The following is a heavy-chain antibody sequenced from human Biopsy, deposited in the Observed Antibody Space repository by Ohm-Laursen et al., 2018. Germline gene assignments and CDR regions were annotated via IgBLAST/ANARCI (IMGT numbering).Heavy chain of an antibody. V-gene: IGHV4-59*08. Sequence: SETLSLTCAVTYGSISGHFWSWIRQAPGKGLEWIGYVYYNGNTNYSPSLKSRATISLDTSKDRFSLKLTSVTAADTAVYYCATTTMDTSGWFGNYFDSWGQGTLVTVSA. CDR2: VYYNGNT. D-gene: IGHD6-19*01. CDR3: ATTTMDTSGWFGNYFDS. CDR1: YGSISGHF. J-gene: IGHJ4*02.